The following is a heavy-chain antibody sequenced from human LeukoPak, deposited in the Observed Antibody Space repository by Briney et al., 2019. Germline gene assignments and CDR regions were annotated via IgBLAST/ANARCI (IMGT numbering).Heavy chain of an antibody. D-gene: IGHD3-10*01. J-gene: IGHJ1*01. CDR1: GFTFSSYA. Sequence: PGGSLRLSCAASGFTFSSYAMSWVRQAPGKGLQWVSTLSGSGDFTYYADSVKGRFSISRDNSKNTLYLQMNSLRAEDTAAYFCVKDYYYASGSYKYFQHWGQGTLVTVSS. V-gene: IGHV3-23*01. CDR3: VKDYYYASGSYKYFQH. CDR2: LSGSGDFT.